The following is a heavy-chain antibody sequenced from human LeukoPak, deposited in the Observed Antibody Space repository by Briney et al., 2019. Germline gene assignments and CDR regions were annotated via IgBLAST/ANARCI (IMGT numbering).Heavy chain of an antibody. CDR3: ARGGITDYGDYSSFDY. V-gene: IGHV3-66*01. D-gene: IGHD4-17*01. CDR2: ISTGGGT. CDR1: GFTVSNYY. J-gene: IGHJ4*02. Sequence: GGSLRLSCVASGFTVSNYYMSWLRQAPGKGLEWVSVISTGGGTSYTDSVKGRFTFSRDNSKNTLFLQMNSLRAEDTAVYYCARGGITDYGDYSSFDYWGQGTLLTVSS.